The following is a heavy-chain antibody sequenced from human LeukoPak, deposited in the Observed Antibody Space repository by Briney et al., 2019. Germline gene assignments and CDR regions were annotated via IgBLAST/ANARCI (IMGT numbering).Heavy chain of an antibody. CDR2: SSAYNGNT. CDR1: GYTFTIYG. V-gene: IGHV1-18*01. J-gene: IGHJ2*01. CDR3: ARRGYDRSGYGYFDL. Sequence: ASVKVSCKASGYTFTIYGISWVRQAPGQGLEWMGWSSAYNGNTNYAQKLQGRVTMTTDTSTSTAYMELRSLRSDDTAVYYCARRGYDRSGYGYFDLWGRGTLVTVSS. D-gene: IGHD3-22*01.